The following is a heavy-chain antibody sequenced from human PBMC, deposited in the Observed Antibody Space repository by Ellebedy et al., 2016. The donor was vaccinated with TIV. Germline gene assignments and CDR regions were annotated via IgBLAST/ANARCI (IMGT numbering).Heavy chain of an antibody. CDR1: GGSMTTYY. Sequence: MPGGSLRLSCTVSGGSMTTYYWSWIRQPPGKGLEWIGEINHSGSTNYNPSLKSRVTISVDTSKNQFSLKLSSVTAADTAVYYCARGSCSSTSCHRDRANWFDPWGQGTLVTVSS. J-gene: IGHJ5*02. V-gene: IGHV4-34*01. CDR3: ARGSCSSTSCHRDRANWFDP. D-gene: IGHD2-2*02. CDR2: INHSGST.